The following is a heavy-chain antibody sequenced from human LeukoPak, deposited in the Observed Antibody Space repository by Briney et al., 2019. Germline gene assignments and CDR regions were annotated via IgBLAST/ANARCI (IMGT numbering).Heavy chain of an antibody. CDR1: GGSITISNYY. J-gene: IGHJ5*02. CDR3: ARGYSGSYGRFDP. D-gene: IGHD1-26*01. CDR2: TYYTGTT. V-gene: IGHV4-39*07. Sequence: SETLSLTCTVSGGSITISNYYWAWIRQPPGKGLEWIGSTYYTGTTYYNPSLKSRVTILVDTSKNHFSLNLSSVTAADTAVYYCARGYSGSYGRFDPWGQGTLVTVSS.